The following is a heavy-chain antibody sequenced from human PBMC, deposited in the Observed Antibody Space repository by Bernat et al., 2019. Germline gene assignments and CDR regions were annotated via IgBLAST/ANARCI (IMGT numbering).Heavy chain of an antibody. D-gene: IGHD2-2*01. CDR1: GGTFSSYA. CDR2: IIPIFGIA. V-gene: IGHV1-69*17. Sequence: QVQLVQSGAEVKKPGSSVKVSCKASGGTFSSYAISWVRQAPGQGLEWMGGIIPIFGIANYAQKFQGRVTITADKSTSTAYMELSSLRSEDMAVYYCALNQGGVVVPAAMSPFDYWGQGTLVTVSS. J-gene: IGHJ4*02. CDR3: ALNQGGVVVPAAMSPFDY.